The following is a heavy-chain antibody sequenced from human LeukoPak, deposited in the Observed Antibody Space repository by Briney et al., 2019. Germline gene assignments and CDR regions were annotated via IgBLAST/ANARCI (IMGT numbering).Heavy chain of an antibody. CDR1: GFIFNNYE. V-gene: IGHV3-48*03. Sequence: GGSLRLSCAASGFIFNNYEINWVRQAPGKGLEWISYISSSGNNIYYADSVEGRFTISRDNAKNSLYLEMNSLRAEDTAIYYCARDSGLNPFDYWGQGTLVSVSS. J-gene: IGHJ4*02. CDR2: ISSSGNNI. CDR3: ARDSGLNPFDY. D-gene: IGHD1-26*01.